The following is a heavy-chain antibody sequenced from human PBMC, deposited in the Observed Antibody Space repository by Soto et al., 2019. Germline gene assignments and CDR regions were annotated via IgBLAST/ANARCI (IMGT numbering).Heavy chain of an antibody. J-gene: IGHJ5*02. CDR2: IYSSGST. V-gene: IGHV4-4*07. Sequence: ETLSLTCTVSGGTMNSYYWTWIRQPAGTGLAWIGRIYSSGSTKYNPSLQSRVTMSLHTSKNQFSLRLTSVTAAYSAVYYCARGQRFSDWFDPWGQGTLVTVSS. CDR1: GGTMNSYY. D-gene: IGHD3-3*01. CDR3: ARGQRFSDWFDP.